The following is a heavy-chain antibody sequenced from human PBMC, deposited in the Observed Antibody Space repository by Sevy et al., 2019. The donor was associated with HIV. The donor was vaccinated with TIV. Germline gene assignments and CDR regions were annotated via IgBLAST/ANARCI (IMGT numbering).Heavy chain of an antibody. D-gene: IGHD6-13*01. Sequence: GGSLRLSCTTSGFTFSYSGMHWVRQAPGKGLEWVTFIQYDGRNTHYADSVKGRFTISRDNSKNTLYLQMNSLRGDDMAVYYCAKNTAAVGTGGFDYWGQGALVTVSS. CDR2: IQYDGRNT. V-gene: IGHV3-30*02. J-gene: IGHJ4*02. CDR1: GFTFSYSG. CDR3: AKNTAAVGTGGFDY.